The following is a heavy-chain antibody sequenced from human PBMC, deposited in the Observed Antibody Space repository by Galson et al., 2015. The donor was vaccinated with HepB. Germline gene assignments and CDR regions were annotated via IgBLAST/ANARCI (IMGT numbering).Heavy chain of an antibody. Sequence: GSLRLSCAGSGFTFSDYYMNWFRQAPGKGLEWVANINQNGREKNYVDSVKGRFTISRDNARNSLYLQMNSLRSEDTAVYFCARAGAKTPRRHYLDFWGRGTLATVSS. CDR3: ARAGAKTPRRHYLDF. CDR2: INQNGREK. CDR1: GFTFSDYY. D-gene: IGHD3-10*01. J-gene: IGHJ4*02. V-gene: IGHV3-7*03.